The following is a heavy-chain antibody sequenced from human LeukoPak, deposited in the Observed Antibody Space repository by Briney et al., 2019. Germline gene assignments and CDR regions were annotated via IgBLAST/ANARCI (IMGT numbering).Heavy chain of an antibody. Sequence: PSETLSLTCAVYGGSFSGYYWSWIRQPTGKGLEWIGEINHSGSTNYNPSLKSRVTISVDTSKNQFSLKLSSVTAADTAVYYCARYKWIQLWFSFDYWGQGTLVTVSS. CDR2: INHSGST. J-gene: IGHJ4*02. CDR3: ARYKWIQLWFSFDY. V-gene: IGHV4-34*01. D-gene: IGHD5-18*01. CDR1: GGSFSGYY.